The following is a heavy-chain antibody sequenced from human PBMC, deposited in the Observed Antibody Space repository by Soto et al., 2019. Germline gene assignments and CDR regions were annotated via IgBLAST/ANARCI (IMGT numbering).Heavy chain of an antibody. J-gene: IGHJ4*02. Sequence: QVQLVQSGAEVKKPGSSVKVSCKASGGTFSSYAISWVRQAPGQGLERMGGIIPIFGTANYAQKFQGRVTITADESTSTAYMELSSLRSEDTAVYYCAGMGRDGYNAGNFDYWGQGTLVTVSS. D-gene: IGHD5-12*01. CDR3: AGMGRDGYNAGNFDY. CDR1: GGTFSSYA. CDR2: IIPIFGTA. V-gene: IGHV1-69*01.